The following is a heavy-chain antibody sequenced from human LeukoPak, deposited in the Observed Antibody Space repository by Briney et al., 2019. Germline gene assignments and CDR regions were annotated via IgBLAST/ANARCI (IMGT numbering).Heavy chain of an antibody. CDR3: ARRTPNYYDSSGYDY. CDR2: IYYSGST. V-gene: IGHV4-31*03. J-gene: IGHJ4*02. Sequence: SETLSLTCTVSGGSISSGGYYWSRIRQHPGKGLEWIGYIYYSGSTYYNPSLKSRVTISVDTSKNQFSLKLSSVTAADTAVYYCARRTPNYYDSSGYDYWGQGTLVTVSS. CDR1: GGSISSGGYY. D-gene: IGHD3-22*01.